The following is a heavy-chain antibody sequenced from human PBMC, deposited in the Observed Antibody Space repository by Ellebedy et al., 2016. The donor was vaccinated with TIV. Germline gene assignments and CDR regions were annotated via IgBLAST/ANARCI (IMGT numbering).Heavy chain of an antibody. Sequence: SETLSLTCAVYGGSFSDYYWTWIRQPPGKGLEWIGEINHSGSTNFNQSLKSRVSISVDKYRNQFSLRLTSVTAADTAVYYCATQATGHYNFDYWGQGTLVTVSS. CDR1: GGSFSDYY. D-gene: IGHD3-9*01. CDR2: INHSGST. J-gene: IGHJ4*02. CDR3: ATQATGHYNFDY. V-gene: IGHV4-34*01.